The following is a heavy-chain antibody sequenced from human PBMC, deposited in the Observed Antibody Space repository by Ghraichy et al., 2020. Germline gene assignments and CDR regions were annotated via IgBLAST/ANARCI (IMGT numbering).Heavy chain of an antibody. D-gene: IGHD3-9*01. CDR1: GDSVSSQSDT. J-gene: IGHJ4*02. CDR2: TYYRSNWYN. V-gene: IGHV6-1*01. Sequence: SQTLSLTCAISGDSVSSQSDTWNWIRQFPSRGLEWLGRTYYRSNWYNEYAVSVQSRITINADTSKNQFSLQLSSVTPDDTAVYYCARVYDWLLYFDCWGQGIPVTVSS. CDR3: ARVYDWLLYFDC.